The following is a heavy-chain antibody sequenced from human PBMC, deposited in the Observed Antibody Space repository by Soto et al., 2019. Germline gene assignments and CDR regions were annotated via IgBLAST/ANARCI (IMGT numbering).Heavy chain of an antibody. D-gene: IGHD3-10*01. Sequence: QITLKESGPTLVKPTQTLTLTCTFSGFSLSSTGVGVAWIRQPPGKALEWLAVIYWDGDKRYIPSLKTRLTITEDTSKNQVVLTMTNMDPVDTATYYCAHTTYGSWTYYERELDYWGQGTLVTVSS. V-gene: IGHV2-5*02. CDR2: IYWDGDK. CDR1: GFSLSSTGVG. CDR3: AHTTYGSWTYYERELDY. J-gene: IGHJ4*02.